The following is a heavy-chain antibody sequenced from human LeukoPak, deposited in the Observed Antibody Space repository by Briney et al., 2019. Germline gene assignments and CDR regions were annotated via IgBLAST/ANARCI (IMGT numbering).Heavy chain of an antibody. CDR3: ARHQGLLWFGESTYFDY. CDR1: GYTVTSYG. V-gene: IGHV1-18*01. CDR2: ISAYNGNT. J-gene: IGHJ4*02. Sequence: ASVKVSCKASGYTVTSYGISWVRQAPGQGLEWMGWISAYNGNTNYAQKLQGRVTMTTDTSTSTAYMELRSLRSDDTAVYYCARHQGLLWFGESTYFDYWGQGTLVTVSS. D-gene: IGHD3-10*01.